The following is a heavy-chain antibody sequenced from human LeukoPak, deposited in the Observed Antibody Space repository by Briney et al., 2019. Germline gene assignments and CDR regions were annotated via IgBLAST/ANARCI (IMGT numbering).Heavy chain of an antibody. J-gene: IGHJ4*02. Sequence: PGGSLRLSCAASGFTFSSYSMNWVRQAPGKGLEWVSLISWDGGSTYYADSVKGRFTISRDNSKNSLYLQMNSLRPEDTALYYCAKGASTMIVVTDFDYWGQGTLVTVSS. CDR2: ISWDGGST. D-gene: IGHD3-22*01. CDR3: AKGASTMIVVTDFDY. V-gene: IGHV3-43D*03. CDR1: GFTFSSYS.